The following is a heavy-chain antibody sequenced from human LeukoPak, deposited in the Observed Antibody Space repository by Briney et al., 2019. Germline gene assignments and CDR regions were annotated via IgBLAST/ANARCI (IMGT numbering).Heavy chain of an antibody. CDR3: AKAASGYSSSWYEAGADY. CDR1: GFSFSSYT. D-gene: IGHD6-13*01. J-gene: IGHJ4*02. V-gene: IGHV3-23*01. Sequence: GGSLRLSCAASGFSFSSYTMSWVRQAPGKGLEWVSSISGSGDSTYYADSVKGRFTISRDNSKNTLYLQMNSLRAEDTAVYYCAKAASGYSSSWYEAGADYWGQGTLVTVSS. CDR2: ISGSGDST.